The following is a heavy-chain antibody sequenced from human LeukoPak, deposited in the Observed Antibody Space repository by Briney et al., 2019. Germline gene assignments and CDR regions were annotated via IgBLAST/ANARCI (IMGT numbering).Heavy chain of an antibody. Sequence: ASKMFSCKASGYTFTSYDIHWLRQAPQQKLEWMGIINPSGGSTSYAQKFQGRVTMTRDTSTSTVYMELSSLRSEDTAVYYCARRADYNWFDPWGQGTLVTVSS. CDR3: ARRADYNWFDP. J-gene: IGHJ5*02. V-gene: IGHV1-46*01. CDR2: INPSGGST. D-gene: IGHD3/OR15-3a*01. CDR1: GYTFTSYD.